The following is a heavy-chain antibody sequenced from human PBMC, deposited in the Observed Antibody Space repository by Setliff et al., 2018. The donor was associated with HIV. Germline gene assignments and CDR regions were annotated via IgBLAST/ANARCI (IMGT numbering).Heavy chain of an antibody. CDR3: AKDRSAWYSSSWTLSY. CDR2: ISGSGGST. CDR1: GFTFSSYA. D-gene: IGHD6-13*01. Sequence: GGSLRLSCAASGFTFSSYAMSWVRQAPGKGLEWVSAISGSGGSTYYADSVKGRFTISRDNSKNTLYLQMNSLRAEDTAVYYCAKDRSAWYSSSWTLSYWGQGTLVTVSS. J-gene: IGHJ4*02. V-gene: IGHV3-23*01.